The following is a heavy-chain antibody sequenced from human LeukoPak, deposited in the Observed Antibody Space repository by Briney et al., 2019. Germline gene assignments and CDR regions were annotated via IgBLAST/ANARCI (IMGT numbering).Heavy chain of an antibody. V-gene: IGHV3-7*01. CDR1: GFTFGNHR. Sequence: GGSLRLSCVASGFTFGNHRMSWVRQAPGKGLEWVADIKQDGGETYYADFVRGRFTISRDNGKNSLYLQMNSLRVEDTAVYFCARDSTGWQADSFDIWGQGTKVTVSA. CDR3: ARDSTGWQADSFDI. CDR2: IKQDGGET. D-gene: IGHD2-8*02. J-gene: IGHJ3*02.